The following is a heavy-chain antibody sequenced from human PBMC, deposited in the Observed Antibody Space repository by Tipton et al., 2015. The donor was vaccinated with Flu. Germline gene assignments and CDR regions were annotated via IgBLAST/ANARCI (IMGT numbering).Heavy chain of an antibody. CDR2: ISWNSGSI. CDR1: GFTFDDYA. J-gene: IGHJ3*02. Sequence: RSLRLSCAASGFTFDDYAMHWVRQAPGKGLEWVSGISWNSGSIGYADSVKGRFTISRDNAKNSLYLQMNSLRAEDTALYYCAKDISRGRGAFDIWGQGTMVTVSS. V-gene: IGHV3-9*01. CDR3: AKDISRGRGAFDI.